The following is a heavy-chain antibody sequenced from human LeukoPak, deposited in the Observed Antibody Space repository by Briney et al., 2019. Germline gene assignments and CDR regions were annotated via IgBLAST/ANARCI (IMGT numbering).Heavy chain of an antibody. J-gene: IGHJ4*02. Sequence: SETLSLTCTVSGGSINSFYWSWVRQPPGKGLEWLGYIFYSGSTSYNPSLQGRLTISVDTSKNQFSLKLSSVTAADTAVYYCVRYCSGGNCYSRAFDYWGQGTLVTVSS. CDR1: GGSINSFY. V-gene: IGHV4-59*01. D-gene: IGHD2-15*01. CDR2: IFYSGST. CDR3: VRYCSGGNCYSRAFDY.